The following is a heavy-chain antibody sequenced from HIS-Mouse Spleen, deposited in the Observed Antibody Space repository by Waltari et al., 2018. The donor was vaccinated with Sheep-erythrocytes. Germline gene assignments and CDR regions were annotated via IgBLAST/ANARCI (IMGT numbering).Heavy chain of an antibody. Sequence: SLRLSCAASGFTFSSYAMHWVRQAPGKGLEWVAVISYDGSNKYYADSVKGRFTISRDNSKNTLYLQMNSLRAEDTAVYYCVRGYGWLQPGNAFDIWGQGTMVTVSS. V-gene: IGHV3-30*04. D-gene: IGHD5-12*01. J-gene: IGHJ3*02. CDR3: VRGYGWLQPGNAFDI. CDR1: GFTFSSYA. CDR2: ISYDGSNK.